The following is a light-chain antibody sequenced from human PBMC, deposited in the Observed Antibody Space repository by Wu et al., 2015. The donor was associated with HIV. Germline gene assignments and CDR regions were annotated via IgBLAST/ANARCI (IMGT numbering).Light chain of an antibody. V-gene: IGKV3-15*01. CDR3: QQYNNWPLM. J-gene: IGKJ2*01. CDR2: DAS. CDR1: QSVNNN. Sequence: DIVMTQSPATLSVSPGERATLFCRASQSVNNNLAWYQQKPGQAPRLLIYDASNRTDFTLTISSLQSEDSAVYYCQQYNNWPLMFGQGTKLEIK.